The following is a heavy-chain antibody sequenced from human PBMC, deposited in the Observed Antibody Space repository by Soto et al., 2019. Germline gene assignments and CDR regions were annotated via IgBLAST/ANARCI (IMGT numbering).Heavy chain of an antibody. D-gene: IGHD3-10*01. V-gene: IGHV1-69*13. CDR2: IIPIFGTA. Sequence: SVKVSCKASGGTFSSYAISWVRQAPGQGLEWMGGIIPIFGTANYAQKFQGRVTITADESTSTAYTELSSLRSEDSAVYYCARGRVRGDIHNLYYYGMDVRGQGTTFTVP. CDR1: GGTFSSYA. J-gene: IGHJ6*02. CDR3: ARGRVRGDIHNLYYYGMDV.